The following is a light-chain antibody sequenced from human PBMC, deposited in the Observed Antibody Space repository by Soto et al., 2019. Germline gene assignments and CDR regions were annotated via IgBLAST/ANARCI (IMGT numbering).Light chain of an antibody. CDR3: QQYNNWPTWT. Sequence: ETVLTQSPGTLSLSPGERATLSCRARQSVGSNLAWYQQKPGQAPRLLIYGASTRATGIPARFSGSGSETEFTLTISSLQAEDSAVYFCQQYNNWPTWTFGQGTKVDIK. CDR2: GAS. J-gene: IGKJ1*01. CDR1: QSVGSN. V-gene: IGKV3-15*01.